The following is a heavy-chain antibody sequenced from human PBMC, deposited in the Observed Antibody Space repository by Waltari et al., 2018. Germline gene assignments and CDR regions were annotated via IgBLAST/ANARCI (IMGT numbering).Heavy chain of an antibody. CDR1: GYTLRALS. CDR2: SDPEDGQT. Sequence: QVRLVQSGAEVRKPGASVKVSCNLSGYTLRALSIPWVRQAPGKGLEWMGSSDPEDGQTIYAQSFQGRVAMTEDTSTHTAYMELSSLRSDDSAVYYCASRVGTLLQGVIIVSDYYHYMDVWGEGTTVTVSS. V-gene: IGHV1-24*01. CDR3: ASRVGTLLQGVIIVSDYYHYMDV. J-gene: IGHJ6*03. D-gene: IGHD3-10*01.